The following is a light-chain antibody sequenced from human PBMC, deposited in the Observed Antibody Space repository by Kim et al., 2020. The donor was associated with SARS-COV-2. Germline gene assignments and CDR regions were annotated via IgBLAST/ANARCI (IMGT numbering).Light chain of an antibody. CDR1: QDISKW. V-gene: IGKV1-12*01. J-gene: IGKJ4*01. CDR2: AES. CDR3: QQAASFPLI. Sequence: ASLGDTVTITCRASQDISKWVAWYQQKPGKAPKFLIYAESTLRSGVPSRFSGSGSGTDFTLTINSLQTDDFATYYCQQAASFPLIFGGGTKVDIK.